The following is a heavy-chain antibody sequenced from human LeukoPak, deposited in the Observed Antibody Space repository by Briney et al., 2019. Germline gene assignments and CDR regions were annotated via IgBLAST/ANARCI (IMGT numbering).Heavy chain of an antibody. D-gene: IGHD1-1*01. V-gene: IGHV3-23*01. CDR2: ISGSGGST. J-gene: IGHJ4*02. Sequence: PGGSLRLSCAASGFTFSSYAMSWVRQAPGKGLEWVSAISGSGGSTYYADSVKGRFTIARDNSKNTLYLQMNSLRAEDTVVYYCANTGTLSPNYYWGQGTLVTVSS. CDR3: ANTGTLSPNYY. CDR1: GFTFSSYA.